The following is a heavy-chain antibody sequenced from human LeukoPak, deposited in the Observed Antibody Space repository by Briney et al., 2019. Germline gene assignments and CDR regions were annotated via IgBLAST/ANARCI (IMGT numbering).Heavy chain of an antibody. CDR3: ARDWGYCSSTSCYVDNWFDP. D-gene: IGHD2-2*01. Sequence: ASVKVSCKASGDTFTGYYMHWVRQAPGQGLEWMGWINPNSGGTNYAQKFQGRVTMTRDTSISTAYMELSRLRSDDTAVYYCARDWGYCSSTSCYVDNWFDPWGQGTLVTVSS. CDR2: INPNSGGT. J-gene: IGHJ5*02. V-gene: IGHV1-2*02. CDR1: GDTFTGYY.